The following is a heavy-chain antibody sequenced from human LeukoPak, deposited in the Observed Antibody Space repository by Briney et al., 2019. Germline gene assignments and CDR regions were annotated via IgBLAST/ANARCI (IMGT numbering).Heavy chain of an antibody. Sequence: GGSLRLSCAASGFTFSSYGMHWVRQAPGRGLEWVAVIWYDGSNKYYADSVKGRFTISRDNSKNTLYLQMNSLRAEDTAVYYCARGFGPTVTTYYFDYWGQGTLVTVSS. V-gene: IGHV3-33*01. J-gene: IGHJ4*02. CDR2: IWYDGSNK. CDR3: ARGFGPTVTTYYFDY. CDR1: GFTFSSYG. D-gene: IGHD4-17*01.